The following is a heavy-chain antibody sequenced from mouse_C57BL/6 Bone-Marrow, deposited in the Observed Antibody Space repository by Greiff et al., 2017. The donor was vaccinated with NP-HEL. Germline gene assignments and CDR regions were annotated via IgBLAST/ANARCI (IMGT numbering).Heavy chain of an antibody. CDR2: INPNYGTT. Sequence: VQLQQSGPELVKPGASVKISCTASGYSFTDYNMNWVKQSNGKSLEWIGVINPNYGTTSSNQKFKGQATLTVDQSSSTVYMQLNSLTSEDSAVYYCARSRSYYGSSPDYWGQGTTLTVSS. V-gene: IGHV1-39*01. J-gene: IGHJ2*01. CDR1: GYSFTDYN. D-gene: IGHD1-1*01. CDR3: ARSRSYYGSSPDY.